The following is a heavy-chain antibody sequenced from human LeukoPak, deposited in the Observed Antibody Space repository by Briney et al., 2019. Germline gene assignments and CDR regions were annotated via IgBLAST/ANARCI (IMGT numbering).Heavy chain of an antibody. J-gene: IGHJ4*02. CDR2: IWYDGSNK. CDR1: GFTFSSYG. D-gene: IGHD3-22*01. CDR3: ARGPDVYYYDSSGYYGDY. V-gene: IGHV3-33*01. Sequence: GGSLRLSCAASGFTFSSYGMHWVRQAPGKGLEWVAVIWYDGSNKYYADSVKGRFTISRDNSENTLYLQMNSLRAEDTAVYYCARGPDVYYYDSSGYYGDYWGQGTLVTVSS.